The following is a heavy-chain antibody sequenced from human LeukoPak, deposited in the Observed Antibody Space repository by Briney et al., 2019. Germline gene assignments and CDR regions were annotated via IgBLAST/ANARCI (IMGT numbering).Heavy chain of an antibody. CDR1: GYTLTELS. Sequence: ASVKVSCKVSGYTLTELSMHWVRQAPGKGLEWMGGFDPEDGETIYAQKFQGRVTMTEDTSTDTAYMELGSLRSEDTAVYYCATGDGSSGWPAHYYFDYWGQGTLVTVSS. CDR2: FDPEDGET. J-gene: IGHJ4*02. CDR3: ATGDGSSGWPAHYYFDY. D-gene: IGHD6-19*01. V-gene: IGHV1-24*01.